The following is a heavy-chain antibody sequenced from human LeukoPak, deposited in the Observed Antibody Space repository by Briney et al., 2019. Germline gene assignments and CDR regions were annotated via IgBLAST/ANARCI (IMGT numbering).Heavy chain of an antibody. CDR2: ISGSSGGK. Sequence: GGSLRLSCAASGFTFDNYVMSWVRQAPGKGLEWVSSISGSSGGKYYADSVKGRFTISRANSKNTLFLQMNSVRVEDTAVYYCAKHKSVATMMVVYFEYWGQGTLVTVSS. D-gene: IGHD3-22*01. V-gene: IGHV3-23*01. CDR3: AKHKSVATMMVVYFEY. CDR1: GFTFDNYV. J-gene: IGHJ4*02.